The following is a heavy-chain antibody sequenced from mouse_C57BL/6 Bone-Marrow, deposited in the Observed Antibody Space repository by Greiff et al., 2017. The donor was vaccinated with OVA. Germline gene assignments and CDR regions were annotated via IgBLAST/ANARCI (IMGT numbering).Heavy chain of an antibody. CDR3: ARKGDYDVSMDY. CDR1: GYTFTSYW. Sequence: QVQLQQSGAELVMPGASVKLSCKASGYTFTSYWMHWVKQRPGQGLEWIGEIDPSDSYTNYNQKFKGKSTLTVDKSSSTAYMQLSSLTSEDSAVYYCARKGDYDVSMDYWGQGTSVTVSS. V-gene: IGHV1-69*01. D-gene: IGHD2-4*01. CDR2: IDPSDSYT. J-gene: IGHJ4*01.